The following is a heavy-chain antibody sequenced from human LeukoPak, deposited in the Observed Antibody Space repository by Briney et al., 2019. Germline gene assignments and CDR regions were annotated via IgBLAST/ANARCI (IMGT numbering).Heavy chain of an antibody. CDR3: ARGLYDYGDYALDL. V-gene: IGHV3-53*01. D-gene: IGHD4-17*01. CDR1: GFTVSSNY. CDR2: SYGGGTT. J-gene: IGHJ5*02. Sequence: GGSLRLSCAASGFTVSSNYMAWVRQAPGKGLEWVSVSYGGGTTYYADSVKGRFTFSRDNSKNTLYLQMNSPRAEDTAVYYCARGLYDYGDYALDLWGQGTLVTVSS.